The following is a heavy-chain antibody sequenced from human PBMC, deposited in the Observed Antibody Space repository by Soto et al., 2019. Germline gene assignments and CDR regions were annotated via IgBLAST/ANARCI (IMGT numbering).Heavy chain of an antibody. D-gene: IGHD3-3*01. V-gene: IGHV2-5*01. CDR3: AHTSYYDFADEHMVY. J-gene: IGHJ4*02. CDR1: GFSLSTSGLG. CDR2: IYWNDDK. Sequence: SGPTLVNPTQTLTLTFTFSGFSLSTSGLGVGWIRQPPGKALEWLALIYWNDDKRYSPSLKSRLTITKDTSKNQVVLTMTNMDPVDTATYYCAHTSYYDFADEHMVYWGQGTLVTVSS.